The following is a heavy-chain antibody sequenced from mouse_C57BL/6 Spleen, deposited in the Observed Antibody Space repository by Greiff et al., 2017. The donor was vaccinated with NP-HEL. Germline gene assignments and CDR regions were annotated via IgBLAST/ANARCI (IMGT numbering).Heavy chain of an antibody. CDR1: GFNIKDYY. J-gene: IGHJ3*01. CDR3: TTTTVEGAWFAY. Sequence: EVKLVESGAELVRPGASVKLSCTASGFNIKDYYMHWVKQRPEQGLEWIGRIDPEDGDTEYAPKFPGKATMTADTSSNTAYLQLSSLTSEDTAVYYCTTTTVEGAWFAYWGQGTLVTVSA. CDR2: IDPEDGDT. D-gene: IGHD1-1*01. V-gene: IGHV14-1*01.